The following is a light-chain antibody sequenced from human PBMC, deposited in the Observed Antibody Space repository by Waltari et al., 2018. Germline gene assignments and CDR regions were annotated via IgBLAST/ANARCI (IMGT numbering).Light chain of an antibody. V-gene: IGKV1-33*01. Sequence: DIRSTSSPSSLSASVGDRVTITCQASQPITNYLNWYQQKMGEAPKLLIHDASKSDTGVPSRFSGSQSGTHFTLTIASLQPEDVATYYCQRYDNLPIVAFGPGTKVDVK. CDR3: QRYDNLPIVA. CDR2: DAS. CDR1: QPITNY. J-gene: IGKJ3*01.